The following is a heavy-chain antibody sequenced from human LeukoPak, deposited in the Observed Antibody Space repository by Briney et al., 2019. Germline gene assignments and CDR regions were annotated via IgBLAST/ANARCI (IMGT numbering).Heavy chain of an antibody. Sequence: GGSLRLSCAASGFTFSSYAMSWVRQAPGKGLEWVSAISGSGGSTYYADSVKGRFTISRDNSKNTLHLQMNSLRAEDTAVYYCAKGSRSGYYFRYFDYWGQGTLVTVSS. CDR3: AKGSRSGYYFRYFDY. D-gene: IGHD3-22*01. J-gene: IGHJ4*02. CDR2: ISGSGGST. V-gene: IGHV3-23*01. CDR1: GFTFSSYA.